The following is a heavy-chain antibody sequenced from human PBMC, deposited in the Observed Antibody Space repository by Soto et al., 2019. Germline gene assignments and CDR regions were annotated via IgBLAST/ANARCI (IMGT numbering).Heavy chain of an antibody. Sequence: ASAKVTCKACRYTFTGCYMRWVRQSPGQGLEWMGWINPNSGGTNYAQKFQGRVTMTRDTSISTAYMELSRLRSDDTVVYYGARLAAGLNWFDPWGQGTLVTVSS. J-gene: IGHJ5*02. CDR1: RYTFTGCY. D-gene: IGHD6-13*01. CDR2: INPNSGGT. V-gene: IGHV1-2*02. CDR3: ARLAAGLNWFDP.